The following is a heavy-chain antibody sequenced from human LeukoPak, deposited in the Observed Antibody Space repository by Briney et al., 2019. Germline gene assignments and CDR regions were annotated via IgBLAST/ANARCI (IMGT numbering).Heavy chain of an antibody. V-gene: IGHV1-2*02. CDR1: GYTFTGYY. CDR2: INPNSGGT. Sequence: ASVKVSCKASGYTFTGYYMHWVRQAPGQGLEWVGWINPNSGGTSYAQKFQGRVTMTRDTSVTTAYMELSRLRSDDTAVYYCARYSGYDEPFEYWGQGTLVTVSS. CDR3: ARYSGYDEPFEY. D-gene: IGHD5-12*01. J-gene: IGHJ4*02.